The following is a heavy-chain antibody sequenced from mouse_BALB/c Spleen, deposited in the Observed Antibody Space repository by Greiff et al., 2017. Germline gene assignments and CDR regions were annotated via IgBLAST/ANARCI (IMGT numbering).Heavy chain of an antibody. CDR3: ARWLLPYYYAMDY. Sequence: VQLQQSGAELVKPGASVKLSCTASGFNIKDTYMHWVKQRPEQGLEWIGRIDPANGNTKYDPKFQDKATITADTSSNTAYLQLSSLTSEDTAVYYCARWLLPYYYAMDYWGQGTSVTVSS. J-gene: IGHJ4*01. D-gene: IGHD2-3*01. CDR2: IDPANGNT. V-gene: IGHV14-3*02. CDR1: GFNIKDTY.